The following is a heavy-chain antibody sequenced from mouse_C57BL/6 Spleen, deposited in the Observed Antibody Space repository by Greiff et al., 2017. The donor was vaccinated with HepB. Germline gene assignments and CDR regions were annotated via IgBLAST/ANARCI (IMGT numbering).Heavy chain of an antibody. CDR1: GYTFTSYW. Sequence: VQLQQPGAELVKPGASVKLSCKASGYTFTSYWMQWVKQRPGQGLEWIGEIDPSDSYTNYNQKFKGKATLTVDTSSSTAYMQLSSLTSEDSAVYYCARSGVRRDGPWFAYWGQGTLVTVSA. CDR3: ARSGVRRDGPWFAY. CDR2: IDPSDSYT. J-gene: IGHJ3*01. D-gene: IGHD2-14*01. V-gene: IGHV1-50*01.